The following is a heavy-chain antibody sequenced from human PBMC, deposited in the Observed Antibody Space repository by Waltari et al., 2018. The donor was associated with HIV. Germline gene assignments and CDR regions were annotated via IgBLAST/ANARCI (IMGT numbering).Heavy chain of an antibody. CDR1: GYSFTSYW. J-gene: IGHJ3*02. D-gene: IGHD1-26*01. CDR3: ARRLVGADAFEI. V-gene: IGHV5-51*03. Sequence: VQLVQSGAEVKKPGQSLKISCKGSGYSFTSYWIGWVRQAPGTGLEWLGEIYPADSDTTYNPSFRGQVTISVDTSISTAYVQWRSLKASDTAVYFCARRLVGADAFEIWGQGTEVIVSS. CDR2: IYPADSDT.